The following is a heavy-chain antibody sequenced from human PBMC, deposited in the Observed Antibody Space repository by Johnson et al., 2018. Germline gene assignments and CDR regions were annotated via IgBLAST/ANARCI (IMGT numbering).Heavy chain of an antibody. D-gene: IGHD4-17*01. CDR3: AREGYGDKDAFDS. J-gene: IGHJ3*02. Sequence: QVQLVQSGAEVKKPGASVKVSCKASGYTLTSYDINWVRQATGQGLEWVGWMNPNSGHTGDAQKFQGRVTMTRNTSISTAYMELSSPKSEDTAVYYFAREGYGDKDAFDSWGQGTMVTVSS. V-gene: IGHV1-8*01. CDR2: MNPNSGHT. CDR1: GYTLTSYD.